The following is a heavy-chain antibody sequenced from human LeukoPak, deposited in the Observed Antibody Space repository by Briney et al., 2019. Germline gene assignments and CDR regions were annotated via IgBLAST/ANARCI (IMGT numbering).Heavy chain of an antibody. V-gene: IGHV4-39*07. CDR1: GGSISSSSYY. CDR3: ARERGSGWYDMSFDY. CDR2: IYYSGST. D-gene: IGHD6-19*01. Sequence: SETLSLTCTVSGGSISSSSYYWGWIRQPPGKGLEWIGSIYYSGSTYYNPSLKSRVTMSVDTSNNQFSLKLRSVTAADTAVYYCARERGSGWYDMSFDYWGQGTLVTVSS. J-gene: IGHJ4*02.